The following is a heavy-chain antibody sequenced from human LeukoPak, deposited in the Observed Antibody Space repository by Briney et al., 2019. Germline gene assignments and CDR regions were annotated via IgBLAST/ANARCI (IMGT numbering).Heavy chain of an antibody. V-gene: IGHV4-34*01. Sequence: SETLSLTCAVYGGSFSGYYWSWIRQPPGKGLEWIGSIHHSGRTYYNPSLKSRVTISVDTSKNQFSLKLSSVTAADTAVYYCARDHLANLASRLFDPWGQGTLVTVSS. CDR3: ARDHLANLASRLFDP. D-gene: IGHD3-3*01. J-gene: IGHJ5*02. CDR2: IHHSGRT. CDR1: GGSFSGYY.